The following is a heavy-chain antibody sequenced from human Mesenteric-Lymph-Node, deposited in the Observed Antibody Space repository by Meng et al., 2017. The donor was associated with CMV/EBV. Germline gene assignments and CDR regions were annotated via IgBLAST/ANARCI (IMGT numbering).Heavy chain of an antibody. V-gene: IGHV4-4*01. D-gene: IGHD2-15*01. J-gene: IGHJ4*02. CDR2: VSHSGIA. CDR3: ARSPGWWSLDY. Sequence: TMSGGSITDTSNWWSWVRQPPGKGLEWIGEVSHSGIAKYIPSVESRVTISIDRTKNQFSLEVTSVTAADTGVYFCARSPGWWSLDYWGQGALVTVSS. CDR1: GGSITDTSNW.